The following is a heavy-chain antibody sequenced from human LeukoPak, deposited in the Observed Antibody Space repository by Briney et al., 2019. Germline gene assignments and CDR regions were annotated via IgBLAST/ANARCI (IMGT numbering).Heavy chain of an antibody. CDR3: AKHLGSHNFDY. CDR1: GFTFNGYA. CDR2: ISGSGANT. D-gene: IGHD3-10*01. J-gene: IGHJ4*02. V-gene: IGHV3-23*01. Sequence: PGGSLRLSCAASGFTFNGYAMSWVRQAPGKGLEWVSSISGSGANTYYANSVKGRFTVYRDNSKNTLYLQVNNLRAKDTAVYYCAKHLGSHNFDYWGQGTLVTVSS.